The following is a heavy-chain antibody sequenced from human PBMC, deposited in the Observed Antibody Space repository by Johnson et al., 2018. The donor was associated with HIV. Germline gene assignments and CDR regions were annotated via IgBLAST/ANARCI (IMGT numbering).Heavy chain of an antibody. D-gene: IGHD3-16*02. Sequence: VQLVESGGGVVQPGRSLRLSCAASGFTFSSYAMHWVRQAPGKGLEWVSGIGASGITTYYADSVKGRFTISRDNAKNSLYLQMNSLRAEDTAVYYCARPPAYLYKAAFSIWGQGTMVTVSS. J-gene: IGHJ3*02. CDR2: IGASGITT. CDR1: GFTFSSYA. V-gene: IGHV3-48*03. CDR3: ARPPAYLYKAAFSI.